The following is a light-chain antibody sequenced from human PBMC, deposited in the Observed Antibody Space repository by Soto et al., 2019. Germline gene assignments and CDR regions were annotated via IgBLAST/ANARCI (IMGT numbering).Light chain of an antibody. V-gene: IGKV3-20*01. Sequence: EIVLTQSPATLSLSPGERATLSCRASQSVSSSYVAWYQKKPGQAPRLLIYGASSRATGIPDRFSGSGSGTDFTLTISRLEPEDFAVYYCQQYGSSPWTFGQGTKVEIK. CDR3: QQYGSSPWT. CDR1: QSVSSSY. CDR2: GAS. J-gene: IGKJ1*01.